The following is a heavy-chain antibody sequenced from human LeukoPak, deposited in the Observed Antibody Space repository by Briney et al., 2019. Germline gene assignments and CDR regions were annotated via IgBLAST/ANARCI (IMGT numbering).Heavy chain of an antibody. Sequence: SQTLSLTCTVSGGSISSGRNYWTWIRQPAGKGLEWIGRIYIFSGSTNYNPSLKSRVTISVDTSKNQFSLKLTSVTAADTAVYYCARVDGSCSGGSCPSGNWFDPWGQGTLVTVSS. CDR3: ARVDGSCSGGSCPSGNWFDP. V-gene: IGHV4-61*02. J-gene: IGHJ5*02. CDR1: GGSISSGRNY. CDR2: IYIFSGST. D-gene: IGHD2-15*01.